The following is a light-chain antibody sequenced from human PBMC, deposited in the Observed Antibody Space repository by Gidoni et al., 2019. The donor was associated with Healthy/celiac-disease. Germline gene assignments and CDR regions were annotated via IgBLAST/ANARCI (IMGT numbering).Light chain of an antibody. CDR2: KDS. J-gene: IGLJ2*01. CDR1: ALPKEY. Sequence: SYELTQPPSVSVSPGQTARITCSGDALPKEYAYWYQQKPGQAPVLVIYKDSERPSGIPERFSGSSSGTTVTLTISGVQAEDEADYYCQSADSSVTRLFGGGTKLTVL. CDR3: QSADSSVTRL. V-gene: IGLV3-25*03.